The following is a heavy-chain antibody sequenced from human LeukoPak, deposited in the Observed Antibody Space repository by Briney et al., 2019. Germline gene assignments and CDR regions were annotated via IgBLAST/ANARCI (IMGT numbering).Heavy chain of an antibody. CDR1: GGSFSGYY. CDR3: ARRGGSYRFFDY. Sequence: SETLSLTCAVYGGSFSGYYWSWIRQPPGKGLEWIGEINHSGSTNYNPSLKSRVTISVDTSKNQFSLKLSSVTAADTAVYYCARRGGSYRFFDYWGQGTLVTVSS. J-gene: IGHJ4*02. D-gene: IGHD3-16*02. CDR2: INHSGST. V-gene: IGHV4-34*01.